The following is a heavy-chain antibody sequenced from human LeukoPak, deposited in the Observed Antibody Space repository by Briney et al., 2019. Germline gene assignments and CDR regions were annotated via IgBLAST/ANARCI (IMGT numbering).Heavy chain of an antibody. J-gene: IGHJ4*02. D-gene: IGHD4-23*01. CDR3: ARDFGGNSDF. V-gene: IGHV3-74*01. Sequence: PGGSLRLSCAASGFTFSSYWMSLVRQAPGKGLVWVSRMNVEGSVTSYADFVKGRFTISRDIAKNTLYLQMNALTAEDTAVYYCARDFGGNSDFWGQGTLVTVSS. CDR1: GFTFSSYW. CDR2: MNVEGSVT.